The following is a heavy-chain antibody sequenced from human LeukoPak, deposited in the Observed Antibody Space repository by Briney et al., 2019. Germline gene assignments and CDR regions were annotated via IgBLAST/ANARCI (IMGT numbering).Heavy chain of an antibody. CDR1: GFTFSDYY. D-gene: IGHD3-10*01. CDR3: ARGGSGSYLGFDY. Sequence: KPGGSLRLSCAASGFTFSDYYMSWIRQAPGKGLEWVSYISSSSSYTNYADSVKGRFTISRDNAKNSLYLQMNSLRAEDTAVYYCARGGSGSYLGFDYWGQGTLVTVSS. J-gene: IGHJ4*02. CDR2: ISSSSSYT. V-gene: IGHV3-11*05.